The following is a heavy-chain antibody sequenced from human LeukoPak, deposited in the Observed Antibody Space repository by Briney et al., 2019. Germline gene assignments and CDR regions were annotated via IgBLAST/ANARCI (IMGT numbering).Heavy chain of an antibody. J-gene: IGHJ4*02. D-gene: IGHD6-13*01. CDR3: ARDLGGYSGTDFDY. Sequence: PSETLSLTCTVSGGSISSHYWSWIRQPPGKGLEWIGYIYYSGSTNYNPSLKSRVTISVDTSKNQFSLKLSSVTAADTAVYYCARDLGGYSGTDFDYWGQGTLVTVSS. CDR2: IYYSGST. CDR1: GGSISSHY. V-gene: IGHV4-59*11.